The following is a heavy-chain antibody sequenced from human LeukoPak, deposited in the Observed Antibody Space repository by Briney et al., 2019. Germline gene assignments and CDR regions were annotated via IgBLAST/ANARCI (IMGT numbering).Heavy chain of an antibody. D-gene: IGHD1-26*01. Sequence: SETLSLTCTVSGGSISSYYWSWIRQPPGKGLEWIGYFYCSGSTNYNPSLKSRVTISVDTSKNQFSLKLSSVTAADTAVYYCARDRSYIWFDPWGQGTLVTVSS. CDR3: ARDRSYIWFDP. CDR1: GGSISSYY. J-gene: IGHJ5*02. V-gene: IGHV4-59*01. CDR2: FYCSGST.